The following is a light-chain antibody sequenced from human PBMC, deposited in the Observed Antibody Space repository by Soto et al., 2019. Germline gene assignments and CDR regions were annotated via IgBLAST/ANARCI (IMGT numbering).Light chain of an antibody. CDR2: TGS. V-gene: IGKV1-12*01. J-gene: IGKJ4*01. CDR1: QGISNW. CDR3: QQANSFPLT. Sequence: DIQMTQSPSSVSASVGDRVSITCRASQGISNWLAWYQQKPGRAPKLLIYTGSSLQSGVPSRFSVTGSGTDFTFTISSLQPEDVATYYCQQANSFPLTFGGGTKVEIK.